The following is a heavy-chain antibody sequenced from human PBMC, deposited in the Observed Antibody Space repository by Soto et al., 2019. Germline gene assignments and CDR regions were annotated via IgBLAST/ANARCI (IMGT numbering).Heavy chain of an antibody. J-gene: IGHJ4*02. CDR1: GFTFSNAW. D-gene: IGHD2-21*02. V-gene: IGHV3-15*01. CDR3: TTDVVVTAILDY. CDR2: IKSKTDGGTT. Sequence: GESLKISCAASGFTFSNAWMSWVRQAPGKGLEWVGRIKSKTDGGTTDYAAPVKGRFTISRDDSKNTLYLQMNSLKTEDTVVYYCTTDVVVTAILDYWGQGTLVTVSS.